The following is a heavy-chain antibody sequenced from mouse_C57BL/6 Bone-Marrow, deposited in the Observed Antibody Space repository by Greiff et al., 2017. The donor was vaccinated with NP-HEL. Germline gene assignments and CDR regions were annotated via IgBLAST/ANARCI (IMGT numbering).Heavy chain of an antibody. Sequence: EVKLQESGPELVKPGASVKISCKASGYSFTDYNMNWVKQSNGKSLEWIGVINPNYGTTSYNQKFKGKATLTVDQSSSTAYMQLNSLTSEDSAVYYCAKGELGPYAMDYWGQGTSVTVSS. CDR3: AKGELGPYAMDY. D-gene: IGHD4-1*01. CDR1: GYSFTDYN. V-gene: IGHV1-39*01. CDR2: INPNYGTT. J-gene: IGHJ4*01.